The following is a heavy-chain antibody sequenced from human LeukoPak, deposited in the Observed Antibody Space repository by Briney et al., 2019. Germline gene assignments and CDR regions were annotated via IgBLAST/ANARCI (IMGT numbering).Heavy chain of an antibody. J-gene: IGHJ4*02. Sequence: SETLSLTCTVSGGSISSSSYYWGWIRQPPGKGLEWIGSIYYSGSTYYNPSLKSRVTISVDTSKNQFSLKLSSVTAADTAVYYCARRPPDYGFDYWGQGTLVTVSS. CDR1: GGSISSSSYY. CDR2: IYYSGST. CDR3: ARRPPDYGFDY. V-gene: IGHV4-39*01. D-gene: IGHD4/OR15-4a*01.